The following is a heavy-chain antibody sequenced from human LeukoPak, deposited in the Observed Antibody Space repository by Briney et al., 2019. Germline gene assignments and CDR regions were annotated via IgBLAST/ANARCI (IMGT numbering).Heavy chain of an antibody. CDR1: GGSITGYY. D-gene: IGHD5-18*01. Sequence: SETLSLTCTVSGGSITGYYWSWIRQPPGKGLEWIGYIHYTGSTIHNPSLKSRVTISVDTSKNQFSLKLSSVTAADTAVYYCARYGYSYSLDYWGQGTLVTVSS. CDR2: IHYTGST. J-gene: IGHJ4*02. CDR3: ARYGYSYSLDY. V-gene: IGHV4-59*08.